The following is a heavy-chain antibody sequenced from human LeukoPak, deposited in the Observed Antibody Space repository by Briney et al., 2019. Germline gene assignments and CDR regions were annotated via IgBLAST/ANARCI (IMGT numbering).Heavy chain of an antibody. J-gene: IGHJ4*02. CDR1: GFTFSTYA. D-gene: IGHD3-3*01. V-gene: IGHV3-23*01. Sequence: GGSLRLSCAASGFTFSTYAMAWVRQAPGMGLMWLSSISPDGHYVYYADSVKGRFTTSRDNFKNTVYLQMNSLRAEDTAVYFCANSLEGGGGYYIFDYWGQGTLVTVSS. CDR2: ISPDGHYV. CDR3: ANSLEGGGGYYIFDY.